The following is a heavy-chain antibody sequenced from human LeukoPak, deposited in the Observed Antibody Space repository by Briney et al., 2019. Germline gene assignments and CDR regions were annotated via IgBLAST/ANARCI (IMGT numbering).Heavy chain of an antibody. Sequence: GGTLRLSCAASGFTLSSYWMHWVRQAPGKGLVWVSHMNSDGSSTTYADSVKGRFTISRDNAKNTLYLQMNSLRAEDTAVYHCAREAFNYGDHYFDYWGQGTLVTVSS. CDR1: GFTLSSYW. CDR2: MNSDGSST. J-gene: IGHJ4*02. CDR3: AREAFNYGDHYFDY. V-gene: IGHV3-74*01. D-gene: IGHD4-17*01.